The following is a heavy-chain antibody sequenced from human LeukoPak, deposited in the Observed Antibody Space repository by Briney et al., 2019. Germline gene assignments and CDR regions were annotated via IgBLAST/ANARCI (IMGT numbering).Heavy chain of an antibody. CDR1: GFTFSDYY. D-gene: IGHD1-7*01. CDR2: IYYSGST. CDR3: ARSWNVWLELYWAFDI. J-gene: IGHJ3*02. V-gene: IGHV4-59*12. Sequence: GSLRLSCAASGFTFSDYYMSWIRQAPGKGLEWIGYIYYSGSTNYNPSLKSRVTISLDTSKNQFSLQLNSVTPEDTAVYYCARSWNVWLELYWAFDIWGQGTMVTVSS.